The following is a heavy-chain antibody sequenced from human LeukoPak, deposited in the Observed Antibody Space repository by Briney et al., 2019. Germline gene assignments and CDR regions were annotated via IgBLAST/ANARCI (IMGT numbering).Heavy chain of an antibody. J-gene: IGHJ4*02. CDR2: ISYDGSNK. CDR1: GFTFSSYG. V-gene: IGHV3-30*03. Sequence: GGSLRLSCAASGFTFSSYGMHWVRQAPGKGLEWVAIISYDGSNKYYADSVKGRFTISRDNSKNTLYLQMNSLRAEDTAVYYCARVYYDILTGYYIDYWGQGTLVTVSS. D-gene: IGHD3-9*01. CDR3: ARVYYDILTGYYIDY.